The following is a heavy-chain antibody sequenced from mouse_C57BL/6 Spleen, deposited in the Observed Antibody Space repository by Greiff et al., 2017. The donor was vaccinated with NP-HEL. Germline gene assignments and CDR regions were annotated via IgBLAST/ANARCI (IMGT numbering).Heavy chain of an antibody. J-gene: IGHJ2*01. CDR3: ARQEYYFDY. CDR1: GYSFTSYY. V-gene: IGHV1-66*01. Sequence: VLLVESGPELVKPGASVKISCKASGYSFTSYYIHWVKQRPGQGLEWIGWIYPGSGNTKYNEKFKGKATLTADTSSSTAYMQLSSLTSEDSAVYYCARQEYYFDYWGQGTTLTVSS. CDR2: IYPGSGNT.